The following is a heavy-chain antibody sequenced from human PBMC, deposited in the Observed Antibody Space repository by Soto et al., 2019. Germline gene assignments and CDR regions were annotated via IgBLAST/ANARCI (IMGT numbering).Heavy chain of an antibody. J-gene: IGHJ6*02. V-gene: IGHV1-46*01. CDR2: INPSGGST. D-gene: IGHD4-17*01. CDR1: GYTFTSYY. Sequence: GASVKVSCKASGYTFTSYYMHWVRQAPGQGLEWMGIINPSGGSTSYAQKFQGRVTMTRGTSTSTVYMELSSLRSEDTAVYYCARDPMTTVPDYYYGMDVWGQGTTVTVSS. CDR3: ARDPMTTVPDYYYGMDV.